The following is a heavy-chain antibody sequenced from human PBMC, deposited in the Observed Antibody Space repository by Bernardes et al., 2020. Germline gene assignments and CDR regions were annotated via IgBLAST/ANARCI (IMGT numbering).Heavy chain of an antibody. J-gene: IGHJ5*02. Sequence: GGSLRLSCAASGFTFSSYAMSWVRQAPGKGLEWVSSISSSSSYIYYADSVKGRFTISRDNAKNSLYLQMNSLRAEDTAVYYCARDGSYQKGGWFDPWGQGTLVTVSS. D-gene: IGHD1-26*01. V-gene: IGHV3-21*01. CDR2: ISSSSSYI. CDR3: ARDGSYQKGGWFDP. CDR1: GFTFSSYA.